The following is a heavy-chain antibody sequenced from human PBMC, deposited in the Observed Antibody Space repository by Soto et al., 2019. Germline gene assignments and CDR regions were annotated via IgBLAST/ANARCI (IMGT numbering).Heavy chain of an antibody. Sequence: EVPLVESGGGLVKPGGSLRLSCAASGFTFSSYSMNWVRQAPGKGLEWVSSISSSSSYIYYADSVKGRFTISRDNAKNSLYLQMNSLRAEDTAVYYCARERSGSHVYYYGMDVWGQGTTVTVSS. CDR3: ARERSGSHVYYYGMDV. CDR1: GFTFSSYS. V-gene: IGHV3-21*01. CDR2: ISSSSSYI. J-gene: IGHJ6*02. D-gene: IGHD3-10*01.